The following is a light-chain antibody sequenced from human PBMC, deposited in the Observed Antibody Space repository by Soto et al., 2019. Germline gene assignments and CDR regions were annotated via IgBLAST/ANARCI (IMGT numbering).Light chain of an antibody. CDR3: AAWDDSLDGYV. CDR1: SSNIGKNY. Sequence: QSVLTQPPSASGTPGQRVSISCSGSSSNIGKNYAYWYQQLPGTAPKVLIYRNTERPSGVPDRFSGSKSGTSASLAISGLQSEDEADYYCAAWDDSLDGYVFGTGTKVTVL. CDR2: RNT. J-gene: IGLJ1*01. V-gene: IGLV1-47*01.